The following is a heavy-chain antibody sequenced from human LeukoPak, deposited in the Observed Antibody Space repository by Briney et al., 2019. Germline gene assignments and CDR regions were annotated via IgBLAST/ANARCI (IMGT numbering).Heavy chain of an antibody. CDR1: GGTFNNFA. D-gene: IGHD3-3*01. J-gene: IGHJ4*02. CDR2: TIRVSGTT. CDR3: ASPMNYYAVWSGYPPFDY. Sequence: ASVKVSCKVSGGTFNNFALSWVRQAPGQGLEWVGGTIRVSGTTKYAQNLQGRVKVTADGSTSTAYMEMSSLRSEDTAIYYCASPMNYYAVWSGYPPFDYWGQGTLVTVSS. V-gene: IGHV1-69*13.